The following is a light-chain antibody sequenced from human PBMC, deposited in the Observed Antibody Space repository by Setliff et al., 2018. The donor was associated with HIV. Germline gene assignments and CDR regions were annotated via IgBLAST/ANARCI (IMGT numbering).Light chain of an antibody. V-gene: IGLV2-23*02. CDR3: CSYVFGDTWI. CDR1: ATDVGNYES. Sequence: QSALTQPASVSGSPGQSITISCTGSATDVGNYESVSWYQHHPGEVPKLIIYDVNKRPSGISNRFSGSKTGNSASLTISGLHTEAEADYYCCSYVFGDTWIFGGGTKVTV. CDR2: DVN. J-gene: IGLJ2*01.